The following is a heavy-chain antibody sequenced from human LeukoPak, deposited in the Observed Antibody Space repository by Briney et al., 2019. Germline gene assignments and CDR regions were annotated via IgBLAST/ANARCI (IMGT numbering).Heavy chain of an antibody. CDR2: INHSGST. V-gene: IGHV4-34*01. CDR1: GGSFSGYY. CDR3: ARDRFVNAYYYYYMDV. D-gene: IGHD3-16*01. J-gene: IGHJ6*03. Sequence: SETLSLTCAVYGGSFSGYYWSWVRQPPGKGLEWIGEINHSGSTNYNPSLKSRVTISVDTSKNQFSLKLSSVTAADTAVYYCARDRFVNAYYYYYMDVWGKGTTVTVSS.